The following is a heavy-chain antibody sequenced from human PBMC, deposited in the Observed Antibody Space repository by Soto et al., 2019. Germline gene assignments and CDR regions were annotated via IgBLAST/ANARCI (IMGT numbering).Heavy chain of an antibody. Sequence: SVKVSCKASGGTFSSYAISWVRQAPGQGLEWMGGIISIFGTADYAQKFQGRVTITADESTSTAYMELSSLRSEDTAVYYRASHSGSSPEGRYYYGMDVWGQGTTVTVSS. J-gene: IGHJ6*02. V-gene: IGHV1-69*13. CDR1: GGTFSSYA. CDR3: ASHSGSSPEGRYYYGMDV. CDR2: IISIFGTA. D-gene: IGHD1-26*01.